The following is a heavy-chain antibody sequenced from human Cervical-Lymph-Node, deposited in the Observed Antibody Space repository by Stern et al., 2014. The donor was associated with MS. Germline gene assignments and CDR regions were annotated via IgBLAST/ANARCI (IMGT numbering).Heavy chain of an antibody. CDR2: IWYDGSNK. Sequence: VQLVESGGGVVQPGRSLRLSCAASGFTFSSYGMHWVRQAPGKGLEWVAVIWYDGSNKYYADSVKGRFTISRDNSKNTLYLQMNSLRAEDTAVYYCARGGGSWVYFDYWGQGTLVTVSS. D-gene: IGHD1-26*01. CDR3: ARGGGSWVYFDY. J-gene: IGHJ4*02. V-gene: IGHV3-33*01. CDR1: GFTFSSYG.